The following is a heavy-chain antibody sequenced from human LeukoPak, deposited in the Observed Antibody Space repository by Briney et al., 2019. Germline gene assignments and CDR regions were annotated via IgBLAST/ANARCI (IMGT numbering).Heavy chain of an antibody. V-gene: IGHV1-69*13. J-gene: IGHJ6*02. CDR2: IIPIFGTA. D-gene: IGHD3-3*01. CDR1: GGTFSSYA. Sequence: ASVKVSCKASGGTFSSYAISWVRQAPGQGLEWMGGIIPIFGTANYAQKFQGRVTITADESTSTAYMELSSLRSEDTAVYYCARDRQQVNYDFWSGYPRNYYYYGMDAWGQGTTVTVSS. CDR3: ARDRQQVNYDFWSGYPRNYYYYGMDA.